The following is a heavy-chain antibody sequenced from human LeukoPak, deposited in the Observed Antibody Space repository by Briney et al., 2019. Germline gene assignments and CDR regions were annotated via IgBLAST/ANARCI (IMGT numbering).Heavy chain of an antibody. CDR2: INPNSGGT. CDR1: GYTFTGYY. CDR3: AGNTMVRGVIAYYYYGMDV. J-gene: IGHJ6*02. D-gene: IGHD3-10*01. Sequence: ASVKVSCKASGYTFTGYYMHWVRHAPGQGLEWMGWINPNSGGTNYAQKFQGRVTMTRDTSISTAYMELSRLRSDDTAVYYCAGNTMVRGVIAYYYYGMDVWGQGTTVTVSS. V-gene: IGHV1-2*02.